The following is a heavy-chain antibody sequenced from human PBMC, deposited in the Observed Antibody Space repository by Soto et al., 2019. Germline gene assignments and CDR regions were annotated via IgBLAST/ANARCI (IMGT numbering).Heavy chain of an antibody. CDR2: IPYDGSNK. V-gene: IGHV3-30-3*01. CDR3: ARDLCSGGSCYLDY. J-gene: IGHJ4*02. Sequence: GRSLRLSCAASGFTFSSYAMHWVRQAPGKGLEWVAVIPYDGSNKYYADSVKGRFTIPRDNSKNTLYLQMNSLRAEDTSVYYCARDLCSGGSCYLDYWGQGTLVTVS. CDR1: GFTFSSYA. D-gene: IGHD2-15*01.